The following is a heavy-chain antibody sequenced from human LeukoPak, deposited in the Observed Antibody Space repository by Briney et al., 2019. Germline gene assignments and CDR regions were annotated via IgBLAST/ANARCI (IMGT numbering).Heavy chain of an antibody. CDR2: IIESDGST. D-gene: IGHD5-12*01. V-gene: IGHV3-23*01. CDR3: AKDLGGSTDY. Sequence: PGGSLRLSCAASGFPFSSYAMSWVRQAPGKGLEWVSAIIESDGSTYYADSVKGRFTISRDNSQNTLYLQMNSLRAEDTALYYCAKDLGGSTDYWGQGTLVTVSS. J-gene: IGHJ4*02. CDR1: GFPFSSYA.